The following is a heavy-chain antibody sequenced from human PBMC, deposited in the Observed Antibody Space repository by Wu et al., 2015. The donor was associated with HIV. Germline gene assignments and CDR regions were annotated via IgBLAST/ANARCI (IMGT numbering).Heavy chain of an antibody. D-gene: IGHD3-10*01. Sequence: QVQLVQSGGEVKKPGASMKISCKTSGYIFTTYGISWVRQAPGQGLEWMGWIRAYNGYTKYAKRFQDRVTLTMDTSTNTVYMELRSLKSDDAAVYYCAAMEEVRASFDIWGQGTMVTVSS. CDR3: AAMEEVRASFDI. CDR1: GYIFTTYG. CDR2: IRAYNGYT. J-gene: IGHJ3*02. V-gene: IGHV1-18*01.